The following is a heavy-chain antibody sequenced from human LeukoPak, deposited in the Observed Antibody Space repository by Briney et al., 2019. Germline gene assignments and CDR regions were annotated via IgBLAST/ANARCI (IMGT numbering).Heavy chain of an antibody. CDR2: ISSSGSTI. Sequence: GGSLRLSCAASGFTFSDYYMSWIRQAPGKGLEWVSYISSSGSTIYHADSVKGRFTISRDNAKNSLYLQMNSLRAEDTAVYYCARYGYCSSTSCRRASSDFDYWGQGTLVTVSS. V-gene: IGHV3-11*04. CDR1: GFTFSDYY. CDR3: ARYGYCSSTSCRRASSDFDY. J-gene: IGHJ4*02. D-gene: IGHD2-2*03.